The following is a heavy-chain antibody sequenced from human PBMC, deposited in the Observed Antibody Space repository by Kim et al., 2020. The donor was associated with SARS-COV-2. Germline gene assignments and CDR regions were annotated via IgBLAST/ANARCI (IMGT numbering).Heavy chain of an antibody. V-gene: IGHV3-49*02. D-gene: IGHD5-18*01. J-gene: IGHJ4*02. CDR3: TRAVDTAIPDY. CDR2: T. Sequence: TDYAASVKSRFTISRDDSKSIAYLQMNSLKTEDTAVYYCTRAVDTAIPDYWGQGTLVTVSS.